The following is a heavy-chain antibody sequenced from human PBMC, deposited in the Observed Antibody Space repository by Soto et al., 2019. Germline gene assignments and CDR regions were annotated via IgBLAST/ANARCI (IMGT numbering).Heavy chain of an antibody. D-gene: IGHD3-3*01. J-gene: IGHJ6*03. CDR2: IYYSGST. V-gene: IGHV4-59*01. CDR3: ARGSDDFFYYYMDV. Sequence: QVQLQESGPGLVKPSETLSLTCTVSGGSISSYYWSWIRQPPGKGLEWIGYIYYSGSTNYNPSLKSRVTISVDTSKNQFSLKLSSVTAADTAVYYCARGSDDFFYYYMDVWGKGTTVTVSS. CDR1: GGSISSYY.